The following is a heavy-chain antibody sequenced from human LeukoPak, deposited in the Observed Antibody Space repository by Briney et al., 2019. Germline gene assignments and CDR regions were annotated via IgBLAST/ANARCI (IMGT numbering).Heavy chain of an antibody. D-gene: IGHD4-17*01. Sequence: SETLSLTCAVCGGSFSGYYWSWIRQPPGKGLEWIGEINHSGSTNYNPSLKSRVTISVDTSKNQFSLKLSSVTAADTAVYYCARCSYMTTVYYFDYWGQGTLVTVSS. J-gene: IGHJ4*02. CDR2: INHSGST. V-gene: IGHV4-34*01. CDR1: GGSFSGYY. CDR3: ARCSYMTTVYYFDY.